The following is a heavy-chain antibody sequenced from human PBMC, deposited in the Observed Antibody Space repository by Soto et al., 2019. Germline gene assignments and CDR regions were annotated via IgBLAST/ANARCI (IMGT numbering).Heavy chain of an antibody. CDR1: GGSFSGYY. CDR3: ARVRIFLDVQDY. Sequence: SETLSLTCAVYGGSFSGYYWSWIRQPPGKGLEWIGEINHSGSTNYNPSLKSRVTISVDTSKNQFSLKLSSVTAADTAVYYCARVRIFLDVQDYWGQGNLVTVSS. CDR2: INHSGST. D-gene: IGHD2-15*01. J-gene: IGHJ4*02. V-gene: IGHV4-34*01.